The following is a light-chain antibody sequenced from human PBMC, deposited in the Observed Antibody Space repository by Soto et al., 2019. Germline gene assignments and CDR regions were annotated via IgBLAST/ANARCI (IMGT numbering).Light chain of an antibody. V-gene: IGKV3-20*01. J-gene: IGKJ4*01. Sequence: EIVLTQSPGTLSLSPGERANLSCRASQSISSSYIAWYQQKPGQAPRLLIYGASSRATGIPDRFRGSGSGTDFTLTISRLEPEDFAVFYCQQYGSSPLTFGGGTKVEIK. CDR1: QSISSSY. CDR3: QQYGSSPLT. CDR2: GAS.